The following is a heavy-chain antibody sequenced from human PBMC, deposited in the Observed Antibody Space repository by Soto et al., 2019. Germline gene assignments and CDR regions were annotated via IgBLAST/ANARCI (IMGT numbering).Heavy chain of an antibody. CDR2: IYHSGST. CDR1: GVSISSGGYS. Sequence: PSETLSLTCAVSGVSISSGGYSWSWIRQPPGKGLEWIGYIYHSGSTYYNPSLKSRVTISVDRSKNQFSLKLSSVTAEDTAVYYCARVPDRWGQGTLVTVSS. J-gene: IGHJ5*02. CDR3: ARVPDR. D-gene: IGHD2-2*01. V-gene: IGHV4-30-2*01.